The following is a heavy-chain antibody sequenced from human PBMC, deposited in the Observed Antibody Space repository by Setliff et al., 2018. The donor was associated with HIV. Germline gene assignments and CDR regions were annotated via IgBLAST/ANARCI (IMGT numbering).Heavy chain of an antibody. CDR2: IKQDGSEK. V-gene: IGHV3-7*01. CDR1: GFTFSTYW. Sequence: PGGSLRLSCAASGFTFSTYWMSWVRQAPGKGLEWVANIKQDGSEKYYVGSVRGRFTISRDNAKKTLYLHMSSVRVEDTAVYYCAAAGKAWGRGAQVTVSS. J-gene: IGHJ4*02. D-gene: IGHD6-13*01. CDR3: AAAGKA.